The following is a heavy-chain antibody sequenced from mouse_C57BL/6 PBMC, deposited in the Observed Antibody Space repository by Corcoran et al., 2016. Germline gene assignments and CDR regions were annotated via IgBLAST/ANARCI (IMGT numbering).Heavy chain of an antibody. V-gene: IGHV1-80*01. CDR2: IYPGDGDT. CDR3: ARLPYYYGSSRAMDY. Sequence: QVQLQQSGAELVKPGASVKISCKASGYAFSSYWMNWVKQRPGKGLEWIGQIYPGDGDTNYNGKFKGKATLTADKSSSTAYMQLSSLTSEDSAVYFCARLPYYYGSSRAMDYWGQGTSVTVSS. CDR1: GYAFSSYW. D-gene: IGHD1-1*01. J-gene: IGHJ4*01.